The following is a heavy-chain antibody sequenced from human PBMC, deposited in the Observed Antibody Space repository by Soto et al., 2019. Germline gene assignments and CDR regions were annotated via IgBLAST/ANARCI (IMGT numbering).Heavy chain of an antibody. D-gene: IGHD2-15*01. Sequence: ASVKVSCKASGYTFTNYGLTWVRQAPGQGVEWMGWINAYNGDTNYAQNLQGRVTMTTDTSTSTAYMELRDLRSDDTAVYYCARTPVVTPEYYFDYWGQGTLVTVSS. CDR3: ARTPVVTPEYYFDY. V-gene: IGHV1-18*01. CDR2: INAYNGDT. J-gene: IGHJ4*02. CDR1: GYTFTNYG.